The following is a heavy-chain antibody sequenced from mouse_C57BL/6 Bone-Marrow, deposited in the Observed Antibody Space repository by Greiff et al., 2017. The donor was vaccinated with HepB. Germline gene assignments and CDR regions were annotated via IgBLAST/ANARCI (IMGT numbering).Heavy chain of an antibody. CDR1: GFTFSDYG. D-gene: IGHD4-1*01. J-gene: IGHJ1*03. CDR2: ISSGSSTI. CDR3: ARGGTGTGWYFDD. V-gene: IGHV5-17*01. Sequence: EVKLVESGGGLVKPGGSLKLSCAASGFTFSDYGMHWVRQAPEKGLEWVGYISSGSSTIYYADTVKGRFTISRDNAKNTLFLQMTSLRSEDAAMYCCARGGTGTGWYFDDWGTGTTVTVSS.